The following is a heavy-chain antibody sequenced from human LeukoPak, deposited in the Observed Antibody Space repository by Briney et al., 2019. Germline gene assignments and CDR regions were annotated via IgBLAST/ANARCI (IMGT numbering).Heavy chain of an antibody. CDR3: AKDLNTAMNY. V-gene: IGHV3-30*18. CDR2: ISYDGSNK. Sequence: PGGSLRLSCAASGFTFSSYGMHWVRQAPGKGLEWVAVISYDGSNKYYADSVKGRFTISRDNPKNTLYLQMNSLRAEDTAVYYCAKDLNTAMNYWGQGTLVTVSS. CDR1: GFTFSSYG. J-gene: IGHJ4*02. D-gene: IGHD5-18*01.